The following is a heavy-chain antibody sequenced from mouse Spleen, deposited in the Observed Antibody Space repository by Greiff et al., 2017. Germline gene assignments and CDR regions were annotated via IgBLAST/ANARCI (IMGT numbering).Heavy chain of an antibody. CDR1: GFTFSSYA. CDR3: ARHRQLYPHYAMDY. V-gene: IGHV5-9*01. D-gene: IGHD6-1*01. J-gene: IGHJ4*01. Sequence: EVMLVESGGGLVKLGGSLKLSCAASGFTFSSYAMSWVRQTPEKRLEWVATISSGGGNTYYPDSVKGRFTISRDNAKNTLYLQMSSLKSEDTAMYYCARHRQLYPHYAMDYWGQGTSVTVSS. CDR2: ISSGGGNT.